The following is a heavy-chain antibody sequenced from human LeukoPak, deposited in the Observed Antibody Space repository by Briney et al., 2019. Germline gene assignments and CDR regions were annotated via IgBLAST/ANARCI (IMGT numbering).Heavy chain of an antibody. Sequence: GESLKISCKGSGYIFTTYWIAWVRQMPGKGLEWMGIIYPGDSDTRYSPSFQGQVTISADKSISTAYLQWSSLKASDTAMYYCARPMSGYSYGYGYAFDIWGQGTMVTVSS. D-gene: IGHD5-18*01. CDR3: ARPMSGYSYGYGYAFDI. CDR1: GYIFTTYW. J-gene: IGHJ3*02. CDR2: IYPGDSDT. V-gene: IGHV5-51*01.